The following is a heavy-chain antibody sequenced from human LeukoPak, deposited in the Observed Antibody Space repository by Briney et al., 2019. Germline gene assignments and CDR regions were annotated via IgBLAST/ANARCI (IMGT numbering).Heavy chain of an antibody. CDR3: ARHRRLRYFVYYYYGMDV. CDR2: IWYDGSNK. D-gene: IGHD3-9*01. CDR1: GFTFSRYG. Sequence: PGGSLRLSCAESGFTFSRYGMHWVRQAPGKGREWVADIWYDGSNKYYASSVKGRFTISRDNSKTTLYLQMNSLRAEDTAVYYCARHRRLRYFVYYYYGMDVWGQGTTVTVSS. V-gene: IGHV3-33*01. J-gene: IGHJ6*02.